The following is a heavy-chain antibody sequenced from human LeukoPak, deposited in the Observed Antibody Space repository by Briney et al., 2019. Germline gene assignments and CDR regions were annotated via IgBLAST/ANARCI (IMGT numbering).Heavy chain of an antibody. CDR2: TYYRSTWYN. D-gene: IGHD2-2*01. Sequence: SQTLSLTCAISGDSVSSNSVTWNWIRQSPSRGLEWLGRTYYRSTWYNDYAVSVRGRITVDPDTSKNQFSLHLNSVTPEDTAVYYCARRLTQYDCFDPWGQGILVTVSS. CDR3: ARRLTQYDCFDP. J-gene: IGHJ5*02. CDR1: GDSVSSNSVT. V-gene: IGHV6-1*01.